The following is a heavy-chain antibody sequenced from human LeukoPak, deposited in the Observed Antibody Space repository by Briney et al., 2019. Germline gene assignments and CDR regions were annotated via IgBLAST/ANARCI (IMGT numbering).Heavy chain of an antibody. Sequence: SETLSLTCTVSGGSISSYYRSWIRQPPGKGLEWIGYIYYSGSTNYNPSLKSRVTISVDTSEEEFSLKLSSVTVVDTAVYYCARDGDGYTPNFDYWGQGTLVTVSS. CDR3: ARDGDGYTPNFDY. J-gene: IGHJ4*02. V-gene: IGHV4-59*01. CDR1: GGSISSYY. D-gene: IGHD5-24*01. CDR2: IYYSGST.